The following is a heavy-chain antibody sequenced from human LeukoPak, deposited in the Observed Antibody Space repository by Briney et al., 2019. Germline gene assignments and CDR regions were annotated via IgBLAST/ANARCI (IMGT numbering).Heavy chain of an antibody. J-gene: IGHJ4*02. D-gene: IGHD5-12*01. Sequence: PGGSLRLSCAASGFTFNTYAMSWVRQAPGKGLERVSSIGGGGGTYYADSLKGRFTISRDNSKNTLYLQMNSLGAEDTAVYYCAKGNSGYNSGYYYHFFDYWGQGTLVTVSS. CDR2: IGGGGGT. V-gene: IGHV3-23*01. CDR3: AKGNSGYNSGYYYHFFDY. CDR1: GFTFNTYA.